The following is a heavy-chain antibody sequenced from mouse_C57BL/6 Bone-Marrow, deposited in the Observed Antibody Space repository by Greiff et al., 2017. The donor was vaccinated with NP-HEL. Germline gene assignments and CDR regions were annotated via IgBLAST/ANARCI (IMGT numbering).Heavy chain of an antibody. D-gene: IGHD2-1*01. CDR1: GFTFSDYY. Sequence: EVKLMESGGGLVQPGGSLKLSCAASGFTFSDYYMYWVRQTPEKRLEWVAYISNGGGSTYYPDTVKGRFTISRDNAKNTLYLQMSRLKSEDTAMYYGARQGYYGNSMFAYWGQGTLVTVSA. J-gene: IGHJ3*01. CDR2: ISNGGGST. V-gene: IGHV5-12*01. CDR3: ARQGYYGNSMFAY.